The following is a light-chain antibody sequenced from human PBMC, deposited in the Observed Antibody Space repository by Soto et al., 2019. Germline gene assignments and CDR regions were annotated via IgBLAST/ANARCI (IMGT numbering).Light chain of an antibody. CDR3: QQYAST. CDR1: QSVSSSY. J-gene: IGKJ1*01. V-gene: IGKV3-20*01. Sequence: EIVLTQSPGTLSLSPGERATLSCRASQSVSSSYLAWYQQKPGQASRLLIYGASSRATGIPDRFSGSGSGTDFTLTISRLEPEDFAVYYCQQYASTFGQGTKVEIK. CDR2: GAS.